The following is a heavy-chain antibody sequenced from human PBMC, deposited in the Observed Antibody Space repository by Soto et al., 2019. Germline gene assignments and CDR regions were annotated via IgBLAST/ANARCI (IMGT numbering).Heavy chain of an antibody. V-gene: IGHV4-39*01. CDR1: GDSISSSVYN. D-gene: IGHD3-16*01. CDR2: IYYSGST. CDR3: ARCYYDNNWFDP. J-gene: IGHJ5*02. Sequence: TLSLTCTVSGDSISSSVYNWGWIRQPPGKGLEWIGTIYYSGSTYYNPSLQSRVTISVDTSKNQFSLKVSSVTAADTAVYYCARCYYDNNWFDPWGQGTLVTVSS.